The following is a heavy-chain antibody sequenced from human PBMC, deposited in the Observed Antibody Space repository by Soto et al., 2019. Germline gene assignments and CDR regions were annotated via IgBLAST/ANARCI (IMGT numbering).Heavy chain of an antibody. V-gene: IGHV3-21*01. CDR3: ARVRFGEWGYAMDV. D-gene: IGHD3-10*01. J-gene: IGHJ6*02. CDR1: GFTFSSYS. CDR2: ISSSSSYI. Sequence: GGSLRLSCAASGFTFSSYSMNWVRQAPGKGLEWVSSISSSSSYIYYADSVKGRFTISRDNAKNSLYLQMNSLRAEDTAVYYCARVRFGEWGYAMDVWGQGTTVTVSS.